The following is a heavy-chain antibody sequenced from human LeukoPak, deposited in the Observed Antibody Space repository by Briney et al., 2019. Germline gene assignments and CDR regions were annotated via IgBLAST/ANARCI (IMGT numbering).Heavy chain of an antibody. D-gene: IGHD3-10*01. CDR2: IYWNDDK. Sequence: SGPTLVKPTQTLTLTCTFSGFSLSTSGVGVGWIRQPPGKALEWLALIYWNDDKRYSPSLKSRLTITKDTSKNQVALTMTNMDPVDTATYYCARCNLWFGELSADYWGQGTLVTVSS. J-gene: IGHJ4*02. CDR1: GFSLSTSGVG. CDR3: ARCNLWFGELSADY. V-gene: IGHV2-5*01.